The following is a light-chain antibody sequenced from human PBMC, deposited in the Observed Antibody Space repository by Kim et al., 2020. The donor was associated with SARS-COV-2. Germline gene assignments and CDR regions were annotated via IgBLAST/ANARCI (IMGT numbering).Light chain of an antibody. V-gene: IGKV3-20*01. J-gene: IGKJ4*01. CDR1: QSISSSH. CDR3: QQYDSSPLT. Sequence: EIVLTQSPGTLSLSPGERVTLSCRASQSISSSHLAWYQQKPGQAPRLLIYGASSRATDIPDRFSGSGSGTDFTLTISRLEPEDFAVYYCQQYDSSPLTFGGGNRLEI. CDR2: GAS.